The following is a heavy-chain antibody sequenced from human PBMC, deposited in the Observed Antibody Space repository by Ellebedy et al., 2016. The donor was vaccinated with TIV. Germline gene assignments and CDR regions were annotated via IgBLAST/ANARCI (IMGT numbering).Heavy chain of an antibody. CDR2: IKRDGGER. V-gene: IGHV3-7*03. D-gene: IGHD1-26*01. CDR3: ARESQWAFDH. Sequence: PGGSLRLSCAASRFTFSSYAMSWVRQAPGKGLHWVANIKRDGGERYYVESVRGRFTISRDNAKNSLYLQMNSLRAEDTAVYYCARESQWAFDHWGQGTLVTASS. CDR1: RFTFSSYA. J-gene: IGHJ4*02.